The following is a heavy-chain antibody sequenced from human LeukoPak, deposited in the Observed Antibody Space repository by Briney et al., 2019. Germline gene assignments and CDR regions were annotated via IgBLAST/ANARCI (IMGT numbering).Heavy chain of an antibody. D-gene: IGHD3-3*01. Sequence: ASVKVSCKTSGYTFTGYYMHWVRQAPGQGLEWMGWINPNSGGTNYAQKLQGRVTMTTDTSTSTAYLELRSLRSDDTAVYYCARAYVTNFGYDYYYMDVWGKGTTVTISS. J-gene: IGHJ6*03. CDR1: GYTFTGYY. V-gene: IGHV1-2*02. CDR3: ARAYVTNFGYDYYYMDV. CDR2: INPNSGGT.